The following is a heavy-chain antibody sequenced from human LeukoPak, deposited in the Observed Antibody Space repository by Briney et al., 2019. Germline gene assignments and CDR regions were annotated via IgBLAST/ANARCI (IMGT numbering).Heavy chain of an antibody. CDR2: ISSSSSTI. J-gene: IGHJ6*03. CDR3: ARVPNDFWSGGSYYYYMDV. CDR1: GFTFDDYT. D-gene: IGHD3-3*01. V-gene: IGHV3-48*01. Sequence: PGGSLRLSCAASGFTFDDYTMHWVRQAPGKGLEWVSYISSSSSTIYYADSVKGRFTISRDNAKNSLYLQMNSLRAEDTAVYYCARVPNDFWSGGSYYYYMDVWGKGTTVTVSS.